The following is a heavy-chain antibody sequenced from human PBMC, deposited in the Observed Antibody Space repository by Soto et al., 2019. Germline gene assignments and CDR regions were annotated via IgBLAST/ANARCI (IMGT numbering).Heavy chain of an antibody. D-gene: IGHD3-10*01. CDR3: AKASRGRPGYYYYYGMDV. Sequence: EVQLLESGGGLVQPGGSLRLSCAASGFTFSSYAMSWVRQAPGKGLEGVSAISGSGGSTYYADSVKGRFTISRDNSKNTLYLQMNSLRAEDTAVYYCAKASRGRPGYYYYYGMDVWGQGTTVTVSS. J-gene: IGHJ6*02. CDR2: ISGSGGST. CDR1: GFTFSSYA. V-gene: IGHV3-23*01.